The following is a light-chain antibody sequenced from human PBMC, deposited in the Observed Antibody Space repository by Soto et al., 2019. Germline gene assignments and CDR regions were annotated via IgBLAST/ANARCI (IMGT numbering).Light chain of an antibody. J-gene: IGLJ1*01. V-gene: IGLV2-8*01. Sequence: QSVLTQPPSASGSPGQSVTISCTGTSRDVGGYNYVSWYQHHPGKAPKLIIYEVYKRPSGVPDRFSGSKSGNTAALTVSGLQAEDEADYYCSSYVGTNSYVFGPGTKVTVL. CDR3: SSYVGTNSYV. CDR2: EVY. CDR1: SRDVGGYNY.